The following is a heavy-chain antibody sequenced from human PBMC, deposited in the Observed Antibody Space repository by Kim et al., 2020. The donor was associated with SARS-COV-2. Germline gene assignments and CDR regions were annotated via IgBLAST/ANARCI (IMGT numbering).Heavy chain of an antibody. CDR3: ARGSFQQWFDP. J-gene: IGHJ5*02. CDR2: IKSNGSDT. V-gene: IGHV3-74*01. Sequence: GGSLRLSCEASGFTFSSYWMNWVRQGPGKGLVWVSRIKSNGSDTHYADSVKGRFTISRDNAKNTLHLQLNSLGVEDTAIYYCARGSFQQWFDPWGQGTL. CDR1: GFTFSSYW. D-gene: IGHD6-13*01.